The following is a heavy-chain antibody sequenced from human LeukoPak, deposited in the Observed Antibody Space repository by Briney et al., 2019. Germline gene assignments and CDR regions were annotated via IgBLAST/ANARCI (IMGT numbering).Heavy chain of an antibody. Sequence: ASVKVSCKASGYTFTSYDIHWVRQATGQGLEWMGWMNPNSGDTGYEQMFQGRVTITRNTSISTAYMELSSRRSGDQAGDYCTTGTHSYYFDYWGQGTLVTVSS. CDR3: TTGTHSYYFDY. CDR2: MNPNSGDT. V-gene: IGHV1-8*03. CDR1: GYTFTSYD. D-gene: IGHD6-6*01. J-gene: IGHJ4*02.